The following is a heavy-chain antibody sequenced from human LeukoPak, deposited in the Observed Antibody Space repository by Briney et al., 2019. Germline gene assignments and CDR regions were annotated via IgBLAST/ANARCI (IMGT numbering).Heavy chain of an antibody. CDR2: ISYDGSNK. Sequence: PGRSLRLSCAASGFTFSSYAMHWVRQAPGKGPEWVAVISYDGSNKYYADSVKGRFTISRDNSKNTLYLQMNSLRAEDTAVYYCARDQGDYGGQRPLLDYWGQGTLVTVSS. V-gene: IGHV3-30-3*01. CDR3: ARDQGDYGGQRPLLDY. J-gene: IGHJ4*02. CDR1: GFTFSSYA. D-gene: IGHD4-23*01.